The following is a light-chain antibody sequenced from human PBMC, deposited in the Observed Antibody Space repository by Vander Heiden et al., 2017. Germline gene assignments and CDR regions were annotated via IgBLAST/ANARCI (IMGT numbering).Light chain of an antibody. V-gene: IGLV2-23*02. J-gene: IGLJ2*01. CDR3: CSYAGSSTVV. CDR1: SSDVVSYNL. Sequence: QSALTQPASVSGSPGQSITISCTGTSSDVVSYNLVSWYQQHPGNAPTLMIYEVSKRPSGVSNRFSGSKSGNTASLTISGLQAEDEADYYCCSYAGSSTVVFGGGTKLTVL. CDR2: EVS.